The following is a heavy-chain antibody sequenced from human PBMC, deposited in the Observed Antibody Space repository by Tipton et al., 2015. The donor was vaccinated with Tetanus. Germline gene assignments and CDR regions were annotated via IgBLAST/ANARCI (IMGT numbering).Heavy chain of an antibody. CDR3: ARDRGDYIYYGMDV. V-gene: IGHV1-2*02. CDR1: GYTFTGYY. Sequence: QLVQSGAEVKKPGASVKVSCKASGYTFTGYYMYWVRQAPGQGLEWMGWIDPNSGGTVYAQKFQGRVTMTRDTSISTAYMELRSLRSDDTAVYYCARDRGDYIYYGMDVWCPGTTVTVS. D-gene: IGHD3-22*01. CDR2: IDPNSGGT. J-gene: IGHJ6*02.